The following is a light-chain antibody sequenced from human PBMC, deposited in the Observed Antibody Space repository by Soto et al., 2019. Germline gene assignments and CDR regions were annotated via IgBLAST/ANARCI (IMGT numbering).Light chain of an antibody. CDR1: QSVSNY. Sequence: EMVLTQSPATLSLSPGERVTVSGRASQSVSNYLGWYQQKPGQTPRLLIYDTSIRATGVPARFSGSRSGAEFTLTIASLQSEDFAVYYCQHYVTWPLTFGGGTKVDIK. V-gene: IGKV3-15*01. J-gene: IGKJ4*01. CDR2: DTS. CDR3: QHYVTWPLT.